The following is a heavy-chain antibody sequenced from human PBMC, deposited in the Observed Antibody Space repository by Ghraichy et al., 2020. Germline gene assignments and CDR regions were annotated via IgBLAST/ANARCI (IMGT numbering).Heavy chain of an antibody. J-gene: IGHJ4*02. V-gene: IGHV3-23*01. D-gene: IGHD1-1*01. Sequence: GESLNISCAASGFTFSSYAMSWVRQAPGKGLEWVSSISDRGGSTYYADSVKGRFTISRDSSKKTLYLQMNNLIADDTAVYYCANDVATGSGPFDHWGQGTLVTVSS. CDR3: ANDVATGSGPFDH. CDR1: GFTFSSYA. CDR2: ISDRGGST.